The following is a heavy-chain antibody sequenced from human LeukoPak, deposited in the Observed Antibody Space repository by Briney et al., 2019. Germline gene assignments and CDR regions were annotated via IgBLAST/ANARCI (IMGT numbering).Heavy chain of an antibody. CDR2: IYYTGPT. V-gene: IGHV4-34*01. CDR1: GGSFSGYY. D-gene: IGHD2-15*01. J-gene: IGHJ5*02. Sequence: SETLSLTCAVYGGSFSGYYWSWIRQPPGKGLEWIGNIYYTGPTYYNPSLKSRVTISVDTSKNQFSLKLSSVTAADTAVYYCARLRGGYCSGGSCYLFNWFDPWGQGTLVTVSS. CDR3: ARLRGGYCSGGSCYLFNWFDP.